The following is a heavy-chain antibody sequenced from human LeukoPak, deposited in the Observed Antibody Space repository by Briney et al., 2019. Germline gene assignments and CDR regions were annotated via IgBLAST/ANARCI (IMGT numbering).Heavy chain of an antibody. CDR1: GGTFSSYA. J-gene: IGHJ3*02. Sequence: SVKVSCKASGGTFSSYAISWVRQAPGQGLEWMGGIIPIFGTANYARKFQGRVTITADKSTSTAYMELSSLRSEDTAVYYCARELAAAGVDAFDIWGQGTMVTVSS. CDR3: ARELAAAGVDAFDI. D-gene: IGHD6-13*01. CDR2: IIPIFGTA. V-gene: IGHV1-69*06.